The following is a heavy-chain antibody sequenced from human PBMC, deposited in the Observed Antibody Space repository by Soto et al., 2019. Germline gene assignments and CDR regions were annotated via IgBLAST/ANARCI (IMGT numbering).Heavy chain of an antibody. Sequence: GASVKVSCKASGVTFNRQDMRWVRQAPGQGLEWMGGIIPMFGTPHYAEKFQDRVTITADESTGTAYLELSSLTSEDKAVYYCAKSEGTDGYSFDYWGPGTLVTVSS. CDR3: AKSEGTDGYSFDY. J-gene: IGHJ4*02. D-gene: IGHD5-12*01. CDR1: GVTFNRQD. V-gene: IGHV1-69*13. CDR2: IIPMFGTP.